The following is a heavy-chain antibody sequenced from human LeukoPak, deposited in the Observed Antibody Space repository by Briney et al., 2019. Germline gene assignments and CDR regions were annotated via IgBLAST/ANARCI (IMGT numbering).Heavy chain of an antibody. Sequence: PGESLKTSFKGPGYSFTSYWIGLVRQTPGKGLELMGIIYPGESETRYSPSLQGQVTISADKSISTAYLQWRSMKESDTAMYYCARLRGDKDIVVVPSALDRWGQGTLVTVSS. V-gene: IGHV5-51*01. CDR1: GYSFTSYW. CDR3: ARLRGDKDIVVVPSALDR. D-gene: IGHD2-2*01. CDR2: IYPGESET. J-gene: IGHJ5*02.